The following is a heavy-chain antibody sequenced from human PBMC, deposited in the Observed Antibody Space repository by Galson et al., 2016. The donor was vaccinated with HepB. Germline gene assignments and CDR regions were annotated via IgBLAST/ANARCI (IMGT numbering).Heavy chain of an antibody. V-gene: IGHV4-31*03. CDR1: GGSINNGAYY. CDR2: IYYNGDS. CDR3: ARRDALWAFDI. J-gene: IGHJ4*02. Sequence: TLSLTCTVSGGSINNGAYYWSWIRQRPGQGLEWLGYIYYNGDSFYNPSLNSRVTISLDTSQNQFSLSLRSVTAADTAVYLCARRDALWAFDIWGQGNLVTVSS. D-gene: IGHD3-16*01.